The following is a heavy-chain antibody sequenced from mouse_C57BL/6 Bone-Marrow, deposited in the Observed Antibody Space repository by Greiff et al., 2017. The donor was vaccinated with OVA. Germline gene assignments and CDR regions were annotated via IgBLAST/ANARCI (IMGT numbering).Heavy chain of an antibody. J-gene: IGHJ3*01. CDR1: GYAFSSSW. Sequence: QVQLQQSGPELVKPGASVKISCKASGYAFSSSWMNWVQQRPGKGLEWIGRIYPGDGDTNYNGKFKGKATLTADKSSSTAYMQLSSLTSEDSAVYFCARSTGTRFAYWGQGTLVTVSA. D-gene: IGHD4-1*01. CDR2: IYPGDGDT. V-gene: IGHV1-82*01. CDR3: ARSTGTRFAY.